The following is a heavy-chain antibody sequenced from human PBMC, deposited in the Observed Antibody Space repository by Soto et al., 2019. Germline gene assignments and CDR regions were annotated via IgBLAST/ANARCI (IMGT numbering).Heavy chain of an antibody. J-gene: IGHJ4*02. CDR1: TCAVNNGSFY. Sequence: ASEILSLPCTVSTCAVNNGSFYWGCVRQPPGKGLEWVGYLFSSENINYNPSVRSRVTLSIDTPKNQFSLRLSSVTAADTAVYYCARLTHYYSEDSFYYWGQGTLVTVSS. V-gene: IGHV4-61*01. CDR2: LFSSENI. CDR3: ARLTHYYSEDSFYY. D-gene: IGHD3-10*01.